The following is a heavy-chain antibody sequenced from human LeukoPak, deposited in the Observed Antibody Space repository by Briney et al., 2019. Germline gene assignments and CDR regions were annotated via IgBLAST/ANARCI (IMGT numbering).Heavy chain of an antibody. CDR2: INPSGGST. J-gene: IGHJ6*02. Sequence: ASVKVSCKASGYTFTGYYMHWVRQAPGQGLEWMGWINPSGGSTSYAQKFQGRVTMTRDTSTSTVYMELSSLRSEDTAVYYCARDSGYEEPNYYYGMDVWGQGTTVTVSS. CDR3: ARDSGYEEPNYYYGMDV. CDR1: GYTFTGYY. D-gene: IGHD5-12*01. V-gene: IGHV1-46*01.